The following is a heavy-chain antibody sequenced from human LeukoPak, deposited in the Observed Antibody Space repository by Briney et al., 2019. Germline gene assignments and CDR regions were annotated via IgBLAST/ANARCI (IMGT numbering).Heavy chain of an antibody. D-gene: IGHD5-24*01. Sequence: GGSLRLSCAASGFRFNTYEMNWVRQAPGKGLEWIAYISVGGSDEDYADSVKGRFTISRDNAKNSLFLQMNSLRVEDTAVYYCARDVGFNDGWPAWGQGTLVTVSS. CDR3: ARDVGFNDGWPA. J-gene: IGHJ5*02. CDR2: ISVGGSDE. CDR1: GFRFNTYE. V-gene: IGHV3-48*03.